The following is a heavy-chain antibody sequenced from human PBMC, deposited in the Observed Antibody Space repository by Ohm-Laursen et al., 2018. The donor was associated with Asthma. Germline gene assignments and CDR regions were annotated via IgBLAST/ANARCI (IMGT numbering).Heavy chain of an antibody. CDR3: ARDMTGHYDFWSGYDIPGANWYFDL. J-gene: IGHJ2*01. D-gene: IGHD3-3*01. CDR1: GFTFSSYS. Sequence: SLRLSCAASGFTFSSYSMNWVRQAPGKGLEWVSSISSSSSYIYYADSVKGRFTISRDNAKNSLYLQMNSLRAEDTAVYYCARDMTGHYDFWSGYDIPGANWYFDLWGRGTLVTVSP. CDR2: ISSSSSYI. V-gene: IGHV3-21*01.